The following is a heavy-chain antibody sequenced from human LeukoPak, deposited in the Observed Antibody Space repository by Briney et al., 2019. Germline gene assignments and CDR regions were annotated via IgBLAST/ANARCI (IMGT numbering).Heavy chain of an antibody. J-gene: IGHJ4*02. Sequence: SETLSLTCTVSGGSISSSSYNWGWIRPPPGKGLEWVGSIYYSGSTYYNPSLKSRLTISVDTTKNQFSLKLSSVTAADTAVYYCAGGVADFSSTSCYPTYGYWGQGTLVTVSS. CDR3: AGGVADFSSTSCYPTYGY. CDR1: GGSISSSSYN. CDR2: IYYSGST. D-gene: IGHD2-2*01. V-gene: IGHV4-39*01.